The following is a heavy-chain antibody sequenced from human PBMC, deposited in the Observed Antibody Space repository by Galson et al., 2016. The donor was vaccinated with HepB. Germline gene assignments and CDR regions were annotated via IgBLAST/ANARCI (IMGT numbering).Heavy chain of an antibody. D-gene: IGHD3-16*01. V-gene: IGHV4-4*02. CDR3: AREGYNDGLRSWFDP. CDR2: IYHSGSS. J-gene: IGHJ5*02. Sequence: SETLSLTCAVSGDSITSNNWWSWVRQPPGKGLEWIGEIYHSGSSNYNPSLKSRVSISVDMSKNQFSLKLASVTAADTAVYYCAREGYNDGLRSWFDPWGQGTVVTVSA. CDR1: GDSITSNNW.